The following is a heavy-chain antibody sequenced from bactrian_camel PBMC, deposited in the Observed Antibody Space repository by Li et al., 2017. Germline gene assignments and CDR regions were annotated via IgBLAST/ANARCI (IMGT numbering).Heavy chain of an antibody. Sequence: HVQLVESGGGSVQAGGSLRLSCTTSQYVYRSYHMGWFRQAPGKEREGVAAICNVGDRTYADSVQGRFTISRENVKNTLMFYLLMNNLEPEDTAMYYCAAETFGSCSWRPGAADFSLWSQGTQVTVS. CDR2: ICNVGDR. D-gene: IGHD6*01. CDR3: AAETFGSCSWRPGAADFSL. J-gene: IGHJ6*01. V-gene: IGHV3S53*01. CDR1: QYVYRSYH.